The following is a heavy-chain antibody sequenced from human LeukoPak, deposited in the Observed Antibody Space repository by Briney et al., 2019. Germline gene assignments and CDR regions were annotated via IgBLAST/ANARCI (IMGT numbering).Heavy chain of an antibody. D-gene: IGHD2-15*01. V-gene: IGHV3-20*04. Sequence: PGGSLRLSCAASGFTFDDYAKSWVRQPPGKGLEWVSGIRRNGGITNYADSVKGRFTISRDNAKKSLYLQMNSLRAEDTALYYCARVDVVVTALDYWGQGTLVTVSS. CDR2: IRRNGGIT. CDR3: ARVDVVVTALDY. CDR1: GFTFDDYA. J-gene: IGHJ4*02.